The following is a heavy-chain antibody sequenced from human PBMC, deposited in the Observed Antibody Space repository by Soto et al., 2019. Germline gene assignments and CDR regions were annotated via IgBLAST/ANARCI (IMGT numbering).Heavy chain of an antibody. CDR3: ALTGGPHQGSYYGLDV. J-gene: IGHJ6*02. D-gene: IGHD2-2*01. V-gene: IGHV1-69*01. CDR2: FIPIFGRK. CDR1: GGSFSNYA. Sequence: QLPLVQSGAEVRKPGSSAKVSCKTSGGSFSNYAITWVRRAPGQGLEWMGGFIPIFGRKQHAQKFRDRVTITADDSRSTLYLKFTSLGSDDTAIYYCALTGGPHQGSYYGLDVWGQGTT.